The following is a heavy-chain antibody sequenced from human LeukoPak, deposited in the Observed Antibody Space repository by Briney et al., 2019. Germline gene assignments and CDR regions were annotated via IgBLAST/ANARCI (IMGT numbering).Heavy chain of an antibody. CDR2: ISYDGSNK. Sequence: GGSLRLSCAASGFTFSSYAMHWVRQAPGKGLEWVAVISYDGSNKYYADSVKGRFTISRDNSKNTLYLQMNSLRAEDTAVYYCAKDHYYDSSGYYYDYFDYWGQGTLVTVSS. D-gene: IGHD3-22*01. CDR1: GFTFSSYA. J-gene: IGHJ4*02. V-gene: IGHV3-30*04. CDR3: AKDHYYDSSGYYYDYFDY.